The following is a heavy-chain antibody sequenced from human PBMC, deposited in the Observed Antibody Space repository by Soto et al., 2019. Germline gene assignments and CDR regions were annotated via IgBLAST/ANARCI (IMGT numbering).Heavy chain of an antibody. CDR1: GYSFTTYW. CDR3: ARHEATYYNFYGMDV. V-gene: IGHV5-51*01. CDR2: IHPGESDT. Sequence: GESLKISCKSYGYSFTTYWIAWVRQMPGNGLEWMGSIHPGESDTRYSPSFQGQVTISADRSITTAYLQWSSLKASDTAMYYCARHEATYYNFYGMDVWGQGTTVTSP. J-gene: IGHJ6*02.